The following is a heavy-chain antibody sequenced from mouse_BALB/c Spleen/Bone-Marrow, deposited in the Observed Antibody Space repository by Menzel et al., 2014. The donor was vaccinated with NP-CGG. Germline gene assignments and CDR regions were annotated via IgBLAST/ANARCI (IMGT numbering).Heavy chain of an antibody. V-gene: IGHV5-4*02. CDR2: ISDGCTYT. D-gene: IGHD2-14*01. J-gene: IGHJ3*01. CDR3: VRDGDYRYACFTY. CDR1: GFTFSDYY. Sequence: EVNVVESGGGLVKPGGSLKLSCAASGFTFSDYYIYWVRQTPEKRLEWVATISDGCTYTYYPDTVKGRFTISRDNAKNNLYLQMNGLKSEDTAMYYCVRDGDYRYACFTYWGQGTLVTVSA.